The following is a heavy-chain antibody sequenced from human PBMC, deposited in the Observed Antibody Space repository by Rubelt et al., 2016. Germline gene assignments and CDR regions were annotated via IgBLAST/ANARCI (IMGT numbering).Heavy chain of an antibody. Sequence: SFSGYYWSWIRQPPGKGLEWIGEINHSGSTSYNPSLKSRVTISVDTSKNQFSLKLSSVTAADTAVYYCARARLVTYYDFWSGYCYFDYWGQGTLVTVSS. V-gene: IGHV4-34*01. CDR3: ARARLVTYYDFWSGYCYFDY. D-gene: IGHD3-3*01. J-gene: IGHJ4*02. CDR1: SFSGYY. CDR2: INHSGST.